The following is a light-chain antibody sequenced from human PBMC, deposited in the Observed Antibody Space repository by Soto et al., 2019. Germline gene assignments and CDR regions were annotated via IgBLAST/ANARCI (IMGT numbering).Light chain of an antibody. Sequence: LTQPASVSGSPGQSITISCTGTSSDIGGYNYVSWYQQHPGKVPKLLISDVTNRPSGVSNRFSGSKSANTASLTISGLQAEDEAEYDCRSSASSTTFVFGPGTKVPV. CDR2: DVT. CDR1: SSDIGGYNY. J-gene: IGLJ1*01. V-gene: IGLV2-14*03. CDR3: RSSASSTTFV.